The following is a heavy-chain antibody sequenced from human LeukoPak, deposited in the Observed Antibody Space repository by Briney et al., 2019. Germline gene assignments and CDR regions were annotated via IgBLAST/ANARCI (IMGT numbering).Heavy chain of an antibody. Sequence: PSETLSLTCAVYGGSFSGYYWSWIRQPPGKGLEWIGETNHSGSTNYNPSLKSRVTISVDTSKNQFSLKLSSVTAADTAVYYCARHPPYSSGWYGLDYWGQGTLVTVSS. CDR3: ARHPPYSSGWYGLDY. CDR1: GGSFSGYY. J-gene: IGHJ4*02. D-gene: IGHD6-19*01. CDR2: TNHSGST. V-gene: IGHV4-34*01.